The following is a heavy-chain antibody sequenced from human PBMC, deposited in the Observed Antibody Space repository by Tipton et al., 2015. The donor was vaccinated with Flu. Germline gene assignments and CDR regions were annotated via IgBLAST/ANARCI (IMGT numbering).Heavy chain of an antibody. CDR2: IYTSGST. J-gene: IGHJ5*02. CDR3: PAKGFERVDDSFDP. D-gene: IGHD2-15*01. Sequence: LSLTCTVSGGSISTYYWSWIRQPAGKGLEWIGRIYTSGSTNYNPSLKSRVTISIDTAKNHFSLRLTSVTAADSAMYFCPAKGFERVDDSFDPWGQGTLDTVPP. V-gene: IGHV4-4*07. CDR1: GGSISTYY.